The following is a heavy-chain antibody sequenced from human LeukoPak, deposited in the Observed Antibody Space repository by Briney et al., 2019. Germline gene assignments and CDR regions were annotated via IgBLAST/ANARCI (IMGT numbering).Heavy chain of an antibody. D-gene: IGHD3-22*01. CDR3: AKAVVAMIVDNYFDY. J-gene: IGHJ4*02. CDR1: GFTFSSYA. V-gene: IGHV3-23*01. CDR2: ISGSGGST. Sequence: GGSLRLSCAASGFTFSSYAMSWVRQAPGKGLEWVSAISGSGGSTYYADSVKGRFTISRDNTKNTLYLQMNSLRAEDTAVYYCAKAVVAMIVDNYFDYWGQGTLVTVSS.